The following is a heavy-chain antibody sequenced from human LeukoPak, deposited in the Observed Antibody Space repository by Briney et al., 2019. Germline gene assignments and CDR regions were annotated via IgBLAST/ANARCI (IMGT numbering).Heavy chain of an antibody. V-gene: IGHV1-46*01. Sequence: ASVKVSCKASGYTFTSYGISWVRQAPGQGLEWMGIINPSGGSTSYAQKFQGRVTMTRDTSTSTVYMELSSLRSEDTAVYYCSVVPAAIVYWGQGTLVTVSS. CDR3: SVVPAAIVY. CDR1: GYTFTSYG. D-gene: IGHD2-2*01. CDR2: INPSGGST. J-gene: IGHJ4*02.